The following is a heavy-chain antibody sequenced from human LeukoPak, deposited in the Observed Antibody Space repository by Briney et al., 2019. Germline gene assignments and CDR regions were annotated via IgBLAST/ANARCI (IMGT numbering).Heavy chain of an antibody. J-gene: IGHJ4*02. CDR2: IRSKAYGGTT. CDR3: TRDLPRPFDY. Sequence: GGSLRLSCTASGFTFGDYAMSWFRQIPGKGLEWVGFIRSKAYGGTTQYAMSVKGRFTVSRDDSKSIAYLQMNSLKTEDTAVYYCTRDLPRPFDYWGQGTLVTVSS. V-gene: IGHV3-49*03. CDR1: GFTFGDYA.